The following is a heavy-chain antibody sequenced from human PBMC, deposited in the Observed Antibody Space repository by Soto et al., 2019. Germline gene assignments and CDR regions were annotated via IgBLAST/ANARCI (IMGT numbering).Heavy chain of an antibody. CDR2: IIPIVGTA. V-gene: IGHV1-69*13. CDR1: GGTYSSYA. Sequence: SVKVSCPASGGTYSSYAISCVLPAPRQGLEWMGGIIPIVGTANYAQKFQGRVTITADESTSTAYMELSSLRSEDTAVDYCASIAARRFYCDYWGQGTLVTVSS. D-gene: IGHD6-6*01. CDR3: ASIAARRFYCDY. J-gene: IGHJ4*02.